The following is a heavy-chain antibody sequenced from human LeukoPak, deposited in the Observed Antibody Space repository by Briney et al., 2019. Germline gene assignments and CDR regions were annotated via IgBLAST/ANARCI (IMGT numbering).Heavy chain of an antibody. V-gene: IGHV4-4*07. J-gene: IGHJ4*02. CDR3: ARDVDYYDSSGYYTLDY. Sequence: KPSETLSLTCTVSGGSISSYYWSWIRQPAGKGLEWIGSIYTSGSTNYNPSLKSRVTMSVDTSKNQFSLKLSSVTAADTAVYYCARDVDYYDSSGYYTLDYWGQGTLVTVSS. CDR1: GGSISSYY. CDR2: IYTSGST. D-gene: IGHD3-22*01.